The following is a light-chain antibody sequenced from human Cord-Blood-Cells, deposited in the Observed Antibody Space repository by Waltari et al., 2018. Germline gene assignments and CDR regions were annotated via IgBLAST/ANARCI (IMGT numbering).Light chain of an antibody. CDR2: DAS. CDR3: QQYDNLFT. V-gene: IGKV1-33*01. J-gene: IGKJ3*01. Sequence: DIQMTQSPSSLSASVGDRVTITCQASQDISNYLNWYQQKPGKAPKLLIYDASKLETGVPSRFSGSGSGTDLTFTISSLQPEDIATYYCQQYDNLFTFGPGTKVDIK. CDR1: QDISNY.